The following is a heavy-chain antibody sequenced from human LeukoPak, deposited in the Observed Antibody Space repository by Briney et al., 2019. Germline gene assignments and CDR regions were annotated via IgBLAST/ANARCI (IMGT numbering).Heavy chain of an antibody. CDR1: GGSISGYY. J-gene: IGHJ3*02. CDR2: MYHSGNT. CDR3: ATDSSGWYAGGFDI. D-gene: IGHD6-19*01. Sequence: PSETLSLTCKVSGGSISGYYWSWIRQSPGKGLEWIGYMYHSGNTNYNPSLKSRVTISVDTSKNQFSLGLSSVTAADTAVYYCATDSSGWYAGGFDIWGQGTRVTVSS. V-gene: IGHV4-59*01.